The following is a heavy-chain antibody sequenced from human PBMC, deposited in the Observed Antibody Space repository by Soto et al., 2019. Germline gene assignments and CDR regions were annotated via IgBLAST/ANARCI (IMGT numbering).Heavy chain of an antibody. CDR1: VSTLPAFV. Sequence: QVQLVQSGAEVKKPGASVRVSCKDPVSTLPAFVISGGRKALGQGLKGMGWISAYNGNTNYAQKLQGRVTMTTDTSTSTAYMELRSLRSDDTAVYYCARVILWFGQLSSYMDVWGKGTTVTVSS. J-gene: IGHJ6*03. CDR3: ARVILWFGQLSSYMDV. V-gene: IGHV1-18*01. D-gene: IGHD3-10*01. CDR2: ISAYNGNT.